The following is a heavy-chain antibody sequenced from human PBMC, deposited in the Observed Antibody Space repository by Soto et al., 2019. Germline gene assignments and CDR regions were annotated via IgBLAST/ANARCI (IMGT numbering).Heavy chain of an antibody. CDR3: AKVGTSSLRDWLDP. Sequence: QVQLVESGGGVVQPGRSLRLSCAASGFTFTSYAMHWVRQTPGKGLEWVAVMSSDGASKYYADSVKSRFTISRDNSKYTLYLQMNSLRGDDSAVYYCAKVGTSSLRDWLDPWGQGTLVTVSS. CDR1: GFTFTSYA. V-gene: IGHV3-30*18. J-gene: IGHJ5*02. CDR2: MSSDGASK. D-gene: IGHD6-6*01.